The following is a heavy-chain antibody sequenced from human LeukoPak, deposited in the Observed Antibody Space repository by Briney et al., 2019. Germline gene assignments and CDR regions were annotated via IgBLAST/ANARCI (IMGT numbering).Heavy chain of an antibody. Sequence: SGTLSLTCGVSGGSITSTNWWSRVRPPPGQGLEWIGEVSLSGLTNYNPSLSSRVIMALDTSKNHLSLHLTSVTAADTAVYYCSRENGAFSPFGYWGQGYLVTVLS. J-gene: IGHJ4*02. CDR2: VSLSGLT. V-gene: IGHV4-4*02. D-gene: IGHD2-8*01. CDR3: SRENGAFSPFGY. CDR1: GGSITSTNW.